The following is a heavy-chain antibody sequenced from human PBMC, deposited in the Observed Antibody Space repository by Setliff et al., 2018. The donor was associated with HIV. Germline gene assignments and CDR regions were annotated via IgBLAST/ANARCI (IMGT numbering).Heavy chain of an antibody. CDR2: MYSSGNS. Sequence: SETLSLTCGVSGDSVSGYYWIWIRQSPGKGLEWIGYMYSSGNSNYNPSLKSRVTMSVDTSNNQVSLYLSSVTAADPAVYYCAGAVGASYATPYLDYWGRGTLGTVSS. CDR1: GDSVSGYY. J-gene: IGHJ4*02. V-gene: IGHV4-59*02. CDR3: AGAVGASYATPYLDY. D-gene: IGHD2-2*01.